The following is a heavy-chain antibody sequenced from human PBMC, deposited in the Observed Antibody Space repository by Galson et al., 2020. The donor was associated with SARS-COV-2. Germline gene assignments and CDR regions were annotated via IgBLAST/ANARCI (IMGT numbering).Heavy chain of an antibody. CDR1: GFTFSSYG. CDR2: ISWNSGSI. CDR3: AKLAGSSLIDY. V-gene: IGHV3-9*01. J-gene: IGHJ4*02. D-gene: IGHD1-26*01. Sequence: SLRLSCAASGFTFSSYGMHWVRQAPGKGLEWVSGISWNSGSIGYADSVKGRFTISRDNAKNSLYLQMNSLRAEDTALYYCAKLAGSSLIDYWGQGTLITVSS.